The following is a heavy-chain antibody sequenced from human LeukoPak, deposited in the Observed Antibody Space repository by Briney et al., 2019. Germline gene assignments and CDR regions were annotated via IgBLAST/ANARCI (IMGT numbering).Heavy chain of an antibody. V-gene: IGHV4-34*01. D-gene: IGHD6-13*01. J-gene: IGHJ6*03. CDR2: INHSGST. Sequence: PSETLSLTCAVYGGSFSGYYWSWVGQPPGKGLEWVGEINHSGSTNYNPSLKSRVTISGDKSKNQFTLKRSCVTAADTAVYYCARLRLAAAGTFYYYYYYYMDVWGKGTTVTVSS. CDR3: ARLRLAAAGTFYYYYYYYMDV. CDR1: GGSFSGYY.